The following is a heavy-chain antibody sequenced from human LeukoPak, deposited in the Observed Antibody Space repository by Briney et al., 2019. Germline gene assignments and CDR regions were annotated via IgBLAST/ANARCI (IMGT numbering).Heavy chain of an antibody. V-gene: IGHV4-39*07. J-gene: IGHJ4*02. CDR2: INHSGST. Sequence: SETLSLTCSVSGVSISSSFYYFGWIRQPPGKGLEWIGEINHSGSTNYNPSLKSRVTISVDTSKNQFSLKLSSVTAADTAVYYCASVRRYFGNRAFDYWGQGTLVTVSS. CDR3: ASVRRYFGNRAFDY. D-gene: IGHD3-9*01. CDR1: GVSISSSFYY.